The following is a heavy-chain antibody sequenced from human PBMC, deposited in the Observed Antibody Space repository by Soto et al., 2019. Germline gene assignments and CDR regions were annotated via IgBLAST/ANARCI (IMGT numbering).Heavy chain of an antibody. CDR1: GFIFSNYW. J-gene: IGHJ4*02. CDR3: ATHSAWLLNY. V-gene: IGHV3-7*01. CDR2: IKQDGSEK. D-gene: IGHD3-22*01. Sequence: GGSLRLSCAASGFIFSNYWMSWVRQAPGKGLEWVANIKQDGSEKYYMDSVRGRFTISRDNAKNSLYLQMNSLRAEDTAVYYCATHSAWLLNYWGPGTLVTVSS.